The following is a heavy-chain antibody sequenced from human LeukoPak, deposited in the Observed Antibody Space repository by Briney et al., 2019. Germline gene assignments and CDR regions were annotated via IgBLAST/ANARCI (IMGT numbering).Heavy chain of an antibody. V-gene: IGHV1-8*01. J-gene: IGHJ4*02. Sequence: ASVKVSCKASGYTFASYDISWVRQATGQGLEWMGWVNPNSGNTGYAQTFQGRVTMTRNTSISTAYMELSSLRSEDTAVYYCARGRFRWELEIRDFDYWGQGTLVTVSS. CDR3: ARGRFRWELEIRDFDY. CDR2: VNPNSGNT. D-gene: IGHD1-26*01. CDR1: GYTFASYD.